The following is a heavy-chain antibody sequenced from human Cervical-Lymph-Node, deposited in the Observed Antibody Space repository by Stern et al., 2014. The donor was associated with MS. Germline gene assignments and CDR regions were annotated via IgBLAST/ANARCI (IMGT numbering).Heavy chain of an antibody. CDR2: IYYTGTT. CDR3: ARDGRRFDP. CDR1: GDSLSSGGYY. V-gene: IGHV4-31*03. Sequence: DQLVESGPGLVKPSQTLSLTCNVTGDSLSSGGYYWSWIRQRPGKGLEWMGYIYYTGTTYYPPSFKSRVTISVDTSKNQFSLNLSSVTAADTAVYYCARDGRRFDPWGQGILVTVSS. D-gene: IGHD1-26*01. J-gene: IGHJ5*02.